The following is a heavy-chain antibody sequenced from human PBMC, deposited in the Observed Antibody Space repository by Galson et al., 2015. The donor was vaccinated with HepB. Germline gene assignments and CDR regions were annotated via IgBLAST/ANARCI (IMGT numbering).Heavy chain of an antibody. CDR3: ARAGEGFWSGYLPDFDY. CDR1: GFTFSDYY. J-gene: IGHJ4*02. D-gene: IGHD3-3*01. V-gene: IGHV3-11*06. CDR2: ISSSSSYT. Sequence: SLRLSCAASGFTFSDYYMSWIRQAPGKGLEWVSYISSSSSYTNYADSVKGRFTISRDNAKNSLYLQMNSLRAEDTAVYYCARAGEGFWSGYLPDFDYWGQGTLVTVSS.